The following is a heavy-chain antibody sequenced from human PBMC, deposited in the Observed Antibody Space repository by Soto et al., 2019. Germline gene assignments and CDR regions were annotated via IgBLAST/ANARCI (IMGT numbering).Heavy chain of an antibody. CDR1: GFSLSTSGVG. V-gene: IGHV2-5*02. CDR2: LFWDDDD. Sequence: QITLKESGPTLVKPTQTLTLTCTFSGFSLSTSGVGVGWIRQPPGKALEWLALLFWDDDDRYSPSLTSRLTNTKDTSKDQVVLTRTTMYPLDPATYVCAHLAFCGGRCYYFDYWRLETLVTVFS. J-gene: IGHJ4*02. D-gene: IGHD2-15*01. CDR3: AHLAFCGGRCYYFDY.